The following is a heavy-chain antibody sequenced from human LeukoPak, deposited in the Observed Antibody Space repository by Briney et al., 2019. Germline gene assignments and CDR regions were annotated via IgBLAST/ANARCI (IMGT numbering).Heavy chain of an antibody. Sequence: TSETLSLTCTVSGGSISSSSYYWGWIRQPPGKGLEWIGRIYTSGSTNYNPSLKSRVTMSVDTSKNQFSLRLSSVTAADTAVYYCARDSMNPVWGQGTLVTVSS. J-gene: IGHJ4*02. CDR3: ARDSMNPV. CDR1: GGSISSSSYY. V-gene: IGHV4-39*07. D-gene: IGHD2/OR15-2a*01. CDR2: IYTSGST.